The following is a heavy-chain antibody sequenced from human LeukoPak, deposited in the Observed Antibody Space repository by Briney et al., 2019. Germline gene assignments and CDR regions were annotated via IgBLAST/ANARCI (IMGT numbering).Heavy chain of an antibody. V-gene: IGHV4-61*02. J-gene: IGHJ3*02. D-gene: IGHD3-9*01. Sequence: SETLSLTCTVSGGSISSGSYYWSWIRQPAGKGLEWIGRIYTSGSTNYNPSLKSRVTISVDTSKNQFSLKLSSVTAAHTAVYYCARGSVLRYFDWLSEDAFDIWGQGTMVTVSS. CDR1: GGSISSGSYY. CDR2: IYTSGST. CDR3: ARGSVLRYFDWLSEDAFDI.